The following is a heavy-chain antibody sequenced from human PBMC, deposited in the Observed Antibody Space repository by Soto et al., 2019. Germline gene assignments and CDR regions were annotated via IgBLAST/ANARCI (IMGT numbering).Heavy chain of an antibody. J-gene: IGHJ3*02. V-gene: IGHV3-23*01. CDR2: LTPSGGET. Sequence: PGGSLRLSCVASGFTFSTYAMSWVRQAPGKGLEWVSALTPSGGETYYADSVKGRFTISRDNSMNALYLQMNSLRIEDTAVYYCAHPRGYGVFDAYDIWSQGTMVTVSS. CDR1: GFTFSTYA. CDR3: AHPRGYGVFDAYDI. D-gene: IGHD4-17*01.